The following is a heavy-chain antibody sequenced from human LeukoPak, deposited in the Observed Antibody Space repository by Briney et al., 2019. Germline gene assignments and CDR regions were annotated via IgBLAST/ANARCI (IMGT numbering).Heavy chain of an antibody. CDR2: VRYDGTEK. J-gene: IGHJ5*02. D-gene: IGHD3-10*01. Sequence: PGGSLRLSCAASGFTFSGSGMHWVRQAPGKGLQWVAFVRYDGTEKYYADSVKGRFTISKDTSKNTLYLQMNSLTVEDTAVYYCAKDLVRDRWFGESWGQGTLVTVSS. V-gene: IGHV3-30*02. CDR3: AKDLVRDRWFGES. CDR1: GFTFSGSG.